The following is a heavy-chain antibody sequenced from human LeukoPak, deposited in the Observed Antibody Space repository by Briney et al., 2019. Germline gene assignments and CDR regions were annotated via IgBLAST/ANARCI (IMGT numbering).Heavy chain of an antibody. D-gene: IGHD1-26*01. Sequence: PSETLSLTCTVSGGSISSGGYYWSWIRQHPGKGLEWIGYIYYSGSTYYNPSLKSRVTISVDTSKNQFSLKLSSVTAADTAVYYCARIIVGATHSFYFDYWGQGTLVTVSS. CDR3: ARIIVGATHSFYFDY. J-gene: IGHJ4*02. V-gene: IGHV4-31*03. CDR2: IYYSGST. CDR1: GGSISSGGYY.